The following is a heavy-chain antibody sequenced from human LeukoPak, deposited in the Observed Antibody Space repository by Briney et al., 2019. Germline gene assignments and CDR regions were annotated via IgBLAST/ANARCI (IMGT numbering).Heavy chain of an antibody. CDR3: ARTTYYYDSSGYYLYYFDY. J-gene: IGHJ4*02. D-gene: IGHD3-22*01. CDR1: GGSISSGGYY. Sequence: SETLSLTCTVSGGSISSGGYYWSWIRQPPGKGLEWIGYIYHSGSTYYNPSLKSRVTISVDRSKNQFSLKLSSVTAADTAVYYCARTTYYYDSSGYYLYYFDYWGQGTLVTVSS. CDR2: IYHSGST. V-gene: IGHV4-30-2*01.